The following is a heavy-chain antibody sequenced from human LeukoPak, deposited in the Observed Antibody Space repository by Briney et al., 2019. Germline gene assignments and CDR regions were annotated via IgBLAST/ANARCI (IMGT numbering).Heavy chain of an antibody. V-gene: IGHV1-8*01. J-gene: IGHJ4*02. D-gene: IGHD1-26*01. Sequence: ASVKVSCKAAGYTFINYDINWVRQATGQGLEWMGWMSPNSGNTGYAQKFQGRVTMTRNTSISTAYMELSSLRSEDTAVYYCMRGRHSGSYVFDYWGQGTLVTVSS. CDR3: MRGRHSGSYVFDY. CDR2: MSPNSGNT. CDR1: GYTFINYD.